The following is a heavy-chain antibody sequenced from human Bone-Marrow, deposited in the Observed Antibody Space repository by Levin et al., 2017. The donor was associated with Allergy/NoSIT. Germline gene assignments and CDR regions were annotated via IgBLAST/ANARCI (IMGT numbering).Heavy chain of an antibody. V-gene: IGHV3-23*01. CDR3: AKGGIHGSGRYYNVFY. CDR2: LSASGGST. CDR1: GFIFSSYA. D-gene: IGHD3-10*01. Sequence: GESLKISCAASGFIFSSYAMSWVRQAPGKGLEWVSGLSASGGSTFHADSVKGRFTISRDNSKSTMYLQMNSLRADDTAVYYCAKGGIHGSGRYYNVFYWGQGTLVTVSS. J-gene: IGHJ4*02.